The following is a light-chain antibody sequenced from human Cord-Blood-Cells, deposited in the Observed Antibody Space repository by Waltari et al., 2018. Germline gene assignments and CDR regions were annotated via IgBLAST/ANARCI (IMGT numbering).Light chain of an antibody. J-gene: IGKJ4*01. CDR1: QSVSSSY. V-gene: IGKV3-20*01. CDR2: GAS. CDR3: QQYGSAPLT. Sequence: DIVWTQSPGTLPLSPGERATLSCRASQSVSSSYLAWYQQKPGQAPRLLIYGASSRATGIPDRFSGSGSETDFALTISRLEPEDFAVYYCQQYGSAPLTFGGGTKVEIK.